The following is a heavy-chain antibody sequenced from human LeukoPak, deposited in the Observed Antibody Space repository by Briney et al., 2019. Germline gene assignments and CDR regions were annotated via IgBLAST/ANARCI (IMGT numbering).Heavy chain of an antibody. CDR1: GFTFSIYA. D-gene: IGHD2/OR15-2a*01. J-gene: IGHJ4*02. Sequence: GGSLRLSCAASGFTFSIYAMSWVRQAPGKGLEWVSAISDSGGSTNYADSVKGRFTISRDNSKNTLYPQVNSVRAEDTAVYYCAKDKGSGFRYYFFDYWGQGTLVTVSS. V-gene: IGHV3-23*01. CDR2: ISDSGGST. CDR3: AKDKGSGFRYYFFDY.